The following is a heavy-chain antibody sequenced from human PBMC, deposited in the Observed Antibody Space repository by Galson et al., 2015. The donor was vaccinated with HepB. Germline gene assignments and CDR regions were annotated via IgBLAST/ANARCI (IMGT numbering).Heavy chain of an antibody. CDR2: SWYDGSNK. CDR3: ARGRGTLLWFGETPHPFDY. J-gene: IGHJ4*02. Sequence: PLRLSCAAPGFTFSSYGMHWVRQAPGKGLEWVAVSWYDGSNKYFADSVKGRFTISRDNSKNTLYLQRNSLRAEDTAVDYCARGRGTLLWFGETPHPFDYWGQGTLVTVSS. D-gene: IGHD3-10*01. CDR1: GFTFSSYG. V-gene: IGHV3-33*01.